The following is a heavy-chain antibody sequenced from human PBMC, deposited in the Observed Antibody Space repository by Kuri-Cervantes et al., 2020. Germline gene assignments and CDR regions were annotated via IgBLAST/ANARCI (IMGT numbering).Heavy chain of an antibody. CDR2: IDSDGSKT. D-gene: IGHD5-18*01. Sequence: GGSLRLSCVASGFTFNTYIMHWVRQVPGKGLVWVSRIDSDGSKTHYADSVKGRFTISRDNAKNSLYLQMNSLRAGDTALYYCARCRGYTYGHFDYWGQGTLVTVSS. J-gene: IGHJ4*02. V-gene: IGHV3-74*01. CDR3: ARCRGYTYGHFDY. CDR1: GFTFNTYI.